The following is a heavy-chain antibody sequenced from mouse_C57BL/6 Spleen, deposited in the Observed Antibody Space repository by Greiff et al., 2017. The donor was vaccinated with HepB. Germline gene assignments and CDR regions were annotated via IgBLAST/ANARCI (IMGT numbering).Heavy chain of an antibody. CDR1: GFTFSDYY. CDR2: INYDGSST. CDR3: ARDSGLYAMDY. J-gene: IGHJ4*01. V-gene: IGHV5-16*01. Sequence: DVKLVESAGGLVQPGSSMKLSCTASGFTFSDYYMAWVRQVPEKGLEWVANINYDGSSTYYLDSLKSRFIISRDNAKNILYLQMSSLKSEDTATYYCARDSGLYAMDYWGQGTSVTVSS.